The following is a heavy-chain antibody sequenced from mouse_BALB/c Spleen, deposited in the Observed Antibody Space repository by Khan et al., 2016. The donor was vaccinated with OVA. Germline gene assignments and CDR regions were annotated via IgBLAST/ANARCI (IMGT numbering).Heavy chain of an antibody. Sequence: QVQLKESGPGLVAPSQSLSITCTVSGFSLSRYNIHWVRQPPGKGLEWLGMIWGGGGTDYNSTLKSRLNISKDNSKSQVFLKMNSLQTDDTAMYYCARAYYRYDGDYAMDNWGQGTSVTVSS. CDR2: IWGGGGT. D-gene: IGHD2-14*01. CDR3: ARAYYRYDGDYAMDN. V-gene: IGHV2-6-4*01. J-gene: IGHJ4*01. CDR1: GFSLSRYN.